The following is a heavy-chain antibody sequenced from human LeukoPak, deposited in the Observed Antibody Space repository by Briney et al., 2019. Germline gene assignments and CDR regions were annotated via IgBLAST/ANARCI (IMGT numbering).Heavy chain of an antibody. Sequence: PGGSLRLSCAASGFTFSSFGMSWVRQAPGKGLEWVGRTRNKANSYTTEYAASVKGRFTISRDDSKNSLYLQMNSLKTEDTAVYYCARGISGGSSLLYYYYYYMDVWGKGTTVTISS. V-gene: IGHV3-72*01. CDR2: TRNKANSYTT. CDR1: GFTFSSFG. J-gene: IGHJ6*03. D-gene: IGHD2-15*01. CDR3: ARGISGGSSLLYYYYYYMDV.